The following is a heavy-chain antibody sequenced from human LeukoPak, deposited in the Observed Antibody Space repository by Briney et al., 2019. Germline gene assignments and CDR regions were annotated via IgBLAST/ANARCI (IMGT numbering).Heavy chain of an antibody. CDR2: ISGSGGST. CDR3: AKTLSGYYGSGSYDY. V-gene: IGHV3-23*01. D-gene: IGHD3-10*01. CDR1: GFTFSSYW. Sequence: GGSLRLSCAASGFTFSSYWMHWVRQAPGKGLEWVSAISGSGGSTYYADSVRGRFTISRDNSKNTLSLQMNSLRAEDTAVYYCAKTLSGYYGSGSYDYWGQGTLVTVSS. J-gene: IGHJ4*02.